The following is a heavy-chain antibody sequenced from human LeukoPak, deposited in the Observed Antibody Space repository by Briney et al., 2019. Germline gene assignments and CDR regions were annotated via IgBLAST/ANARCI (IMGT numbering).Heavy chain of an antibody. V-gene: IGHV3-53*01. CDR3: ARGIYYYYGMDV. J-gene: IGHJ6*02. CDR2: IYSGGST. Sequence: QSGGSLRLSCAASGFTVSSNYMNWVRQAPGKGLEWVSVIYSGGSTYFADSVKGRFTISRDNSKNTLYLQMNSLRAEDTAVYYCARGIYYYYGMDVWGQETTVTVSS. CDR1: GFTVSSNY.